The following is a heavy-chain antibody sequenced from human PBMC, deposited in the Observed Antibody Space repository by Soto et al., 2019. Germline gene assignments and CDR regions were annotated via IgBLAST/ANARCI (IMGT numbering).Heavy chain of an antibody. CDR3: AKGGRQWLVTSDFNY. D-gene: IGHD6-19*01. V-gene: IGHV3-30*18. J-gene: IGHJ4*02. CDR2: VSHDGRNT. Sequence: GAGKGLEWVAVVSHDGRNTHYADSVKGRFTISRDSSKNTVPLEMTSLRAEDTAVYYCAKGGRQWLVTSDFNYWGQGALVTVSS.